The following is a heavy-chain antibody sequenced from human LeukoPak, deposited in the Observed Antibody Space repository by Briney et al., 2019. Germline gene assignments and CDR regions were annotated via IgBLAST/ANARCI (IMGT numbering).Heavy chain of an antibody. CDR3: ARDYVWGSYRSKFFDY. D-gene: IGHD3-16*02. J-gene: IGHJ4*02. Sequence: SGTLSLTCAVSGGSISSSNWWSWVRQPPGKGLEWIGEIYHSGGTNYNPSLKSRVTISVDESKNQFSLKLSSVTAADTAVYYCARDYVWGSYRSKFFDYWGQGTLVTVSS. CDR1: GGSISSSNW. CDR2: IYHSGGT. V-gene: IGHV4-4*02.